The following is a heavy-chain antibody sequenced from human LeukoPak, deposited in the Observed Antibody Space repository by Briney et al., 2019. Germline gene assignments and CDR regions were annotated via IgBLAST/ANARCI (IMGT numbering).Heavy chain of an antibody. Sequence: PGGSLRLSCVASGFTFTNYAMSWVRQAPGKGLEWFSAITGSDGTSHYADSVKGRFTISRDNSKNTLYLQVNSLRAEDTAVYYCAKWGDYDILTGYYVPDYWGQGTLVTVSS. CDR1: GFTFTNYA. D-gene: IGHD3-9*01. CDR2: ITGSDGTS. V-gene: IGHV3-23*01. CDR3: AKWGDYDILTGYYVPDY. J-gene: IGHJ4*02.